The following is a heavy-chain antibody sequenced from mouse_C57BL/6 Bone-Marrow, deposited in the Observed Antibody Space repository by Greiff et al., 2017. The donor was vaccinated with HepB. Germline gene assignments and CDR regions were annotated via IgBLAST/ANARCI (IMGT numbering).Heavy chain of an antibody. D-gene: IGHD1-1*01. V-gene: IGHV1-61*01. CDR3: ARSDGSSHFDY. J-gene: IGHJ2*01. CDR1: GYTFTSYR. Sequence: QVQLQQPGAELVRPGSSVKLSCKASGYTFTSYRMDWVKQRPGQGLEWIGNIYPSDSETHYNQKFKDKATLTVDKSSSTAYMQLSSLTSEDSAVYYCARSDGSSHFDYWGQGTTLTVSS. CDR2: IYPSDSET.